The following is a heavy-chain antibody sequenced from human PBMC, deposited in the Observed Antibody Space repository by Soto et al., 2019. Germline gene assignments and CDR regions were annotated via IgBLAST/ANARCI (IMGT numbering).Heavy chain of an antibody. CDR2: ISGSGGSP. Sequence: GGSLRLSCAAAGFSFSAYTMSWVRRAPGKGLEWVSAISGSGGSPSYADSVQGRFTISRDNPKKTLYLQMNSLRAEDTAVYYCAKARCTTSNCYVPDYWGQGTLVTVSS. D-gene: IGHD2-8*01. V-gene: IGHV3-23*01. J-gene: IGHJ4*02. CDR1: GFSFSAYT. CDR3: AKARCTTSNCYVPDY.